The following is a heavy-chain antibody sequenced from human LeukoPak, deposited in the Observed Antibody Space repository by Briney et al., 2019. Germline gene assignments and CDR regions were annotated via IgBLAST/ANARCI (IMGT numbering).Heavy chain of an antibody. J-gene: IGHJ4*02. CDR1: GGSISSGGYY. Sequence: PSETLSLTCTVSGGSISSGGYYWSWIRQPPGKGLEWIGEINHSGSTNYNPSLKSRVTISVDTSKNQFSLKLSSVTAADTAVYYCARGRNYCSSTSCYTSLLNSFDYWGQGTLVTVSS. CDR2: INHSGST. CDR3: ARGRNYCSSTSCYTSLLNSFDY. D-gene: IGHD2-2*02. V-gene: IGHV4-39*07.